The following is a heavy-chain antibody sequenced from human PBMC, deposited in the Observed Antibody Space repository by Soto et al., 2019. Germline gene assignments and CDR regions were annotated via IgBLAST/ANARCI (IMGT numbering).Heavy chain of an antibody. D-gene: IGHD6-13*01. CDR3: AREIRRGESSSWHNWFDP. CDR2: INPSGGST. Sequence: QVQLVQSGAEVKKPGASVKVSCKASGYTFTSYYMHWVRQAPGQGLEWMGLINPSGGSTSYAQKFQGRVTMTRGTSTSTVYMELSSLRSEDTAVYYCAREIRRGESSSWHNWFDPWGQGTLVTVSS. J-gene: IGHJ5*02. CDR1: GYTFTSYY. V-gene: IGHV1-46*01.